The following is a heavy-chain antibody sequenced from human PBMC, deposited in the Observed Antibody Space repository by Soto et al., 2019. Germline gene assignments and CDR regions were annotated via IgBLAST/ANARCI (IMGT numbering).Heavy chain of an antibody. V-gene: IGHV3-21*06. D-gene: IGHD3-10*01. Sequence: PGGSLRLSCTGSGFTFSSSTMTWVRQGPGKGLEWVSSISISSSYIYFADSLKGRFTISRDNAKNSLYLQMNSLRAEDTAVYYCARDIGEMSAVWGQGTQVTVSS. CDR1: GFTFSSST. J-gene: IGHJ4*02. CDR3: ARDIGEMSAV. CDR2: ISISSSYI.